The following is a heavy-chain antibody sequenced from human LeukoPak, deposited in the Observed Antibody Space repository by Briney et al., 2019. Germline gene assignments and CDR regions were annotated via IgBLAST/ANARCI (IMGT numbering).Heavy chain of an antibody. J-gene: IGHJ3*02. CDR3: AKGLYGLGILTYDGFDI. CDR2: VGWYGTSV. CDR1: GFRFNAFA. Sequence: GGSLRLSCAASGFRFNAFAIHWVREAPGKGLEWVSGVGWYGTSVVYADSVKGRFTISRDNAQHSVYLQMNRVRLEDTALYYCAKGLYGLGILTYDGFDIWGQGTIVSVSS. D-gene: IGHD3-10*01. V-gene: IGHV3-9*01.